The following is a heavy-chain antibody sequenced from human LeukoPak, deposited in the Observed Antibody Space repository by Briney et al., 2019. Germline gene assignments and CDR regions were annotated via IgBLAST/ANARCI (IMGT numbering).Heavy chain of an antibody. CDR2: ISYDGSNK. J-gene: IGHJ3*02. D-gene: IGHD3-9*01. Sequence: PGGSLRLSCAASGFTFSSYGMHWVRQAPGKGLEWVAVISYDGSNKYYADSVKGRLTISRDNSKNTLYLQMNSLRAEDTAVYYCARERRGRYFDWSDAFDIWGQGTMVTVSS. CDR3: ARERRGRYFDWSDAFDI. CDR1: GFTFSSYG. V-gene: IGHV3-30*03.